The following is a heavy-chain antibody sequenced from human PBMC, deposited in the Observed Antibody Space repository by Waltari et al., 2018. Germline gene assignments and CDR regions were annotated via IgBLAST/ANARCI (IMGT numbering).Heavy chain of an antibody. Sequence: QVQLVQSGAEVKKPGSSVKVSCKASGGTFSSYAISWVRQAPGQGLEWMGGITPILGRATNAQKIQGRVTITADTSTSTAYMELSSLRSEETAVYYCSRAGYDIMTGQRGAFDIWGQGTMVTVSS. J-gene: IGHJ3*02. CDR1: GGTFSSYA. CDR3: SRAGYDIMTGQRGAFDI. D-gene: IGHD3-9*01. CDR2: ITPILGRA. V-gene: IGHV1-69*10.